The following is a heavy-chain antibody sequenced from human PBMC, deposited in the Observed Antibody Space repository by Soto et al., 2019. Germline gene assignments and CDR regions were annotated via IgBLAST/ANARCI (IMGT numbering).Heavy chain of an antibody. CDR2: ISSSSSYT. J-gene: IGHJ4*02. D-gene: IGHD3-10*01. CDR3: ARERVEGIIVDY. Sequence: GGSLRLSCAASGFTFSDYYMSWIRQAPGKGLEWVSYISSSSSYTNYADSVKGRFTISRDNAKNSLYLQMNSLRVEDTAVYYCARERVEGIIVDYWGQGALVTVSS. CDR1: GFTFSDYY. V-gene: IGHV3-11*06.